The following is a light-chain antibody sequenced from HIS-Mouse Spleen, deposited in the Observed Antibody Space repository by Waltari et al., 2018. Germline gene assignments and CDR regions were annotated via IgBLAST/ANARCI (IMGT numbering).Light chain of an antibody. J-gene: IGLJ2*01. Sequence: SYELTHPPSLSVSPGQPARLTCSGDALPQKYPYSYQQKSGQAPVLVIYEDSKRPSGIPERFSGSSSGTMATLTISGAQVEDEADYYCYSTDSSGNHRVFGGGTKLTVL. V-gene: IGLV3-10*01. CDR2: EDS. CDR1: ALPQKY. CDR3: YSTDSSGNHRV.